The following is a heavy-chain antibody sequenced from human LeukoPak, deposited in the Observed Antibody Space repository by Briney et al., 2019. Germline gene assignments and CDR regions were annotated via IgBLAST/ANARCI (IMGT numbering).Heavy chain of an antibody. Sequence: SETLSLTCTVSGGSISSYYWSWIRQPPGKGLEWIGYIYYSGSTNYNPSLKSRVTISVDTSKNQFSLKLSSVTAADTAVYYCARDRSGLDYWGQGTLVTVSS. D-gene: IGHD3-3*01. CDR2: IYYSGST. J-gene: IGHJ4*02. CDR1: GGSISSYY. V-gene: IGHV4-59*01. CDR3: ARDRSGLDY.